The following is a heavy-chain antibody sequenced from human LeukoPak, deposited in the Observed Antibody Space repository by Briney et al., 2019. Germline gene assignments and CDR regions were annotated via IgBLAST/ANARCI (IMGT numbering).Heavy chain of an antibody. V-gene: IGHV3-30*02. D-gene: IGHD3-22*01. CDR1: GFTFSSYG. CDR2: IRYDGSNK. Sequence: GGSLRLSYAASGFTFSSYGMHWVRQAPGKGLEWVAFIRYDGSNKYYADSVKGRFTISRDNSKNTLYLQMNSLRAEDTAVYYCAKAKYYYDSSGYFDYWGQGTLVTVSS. J-gene: IGHJ4*02. CDR3: AKAKYYYDSSGYFDY.